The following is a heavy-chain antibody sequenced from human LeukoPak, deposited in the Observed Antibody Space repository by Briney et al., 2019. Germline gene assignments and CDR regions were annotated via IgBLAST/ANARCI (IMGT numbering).Heavy chain of an antibody. V-gene: IGHV1-2*02. CDR3: AGQGGDYDLWSGYWFDP. Sequence: ASVKVSCQGSGYTFTGYYMHWVRQAPGQGLEWMGWINPNSGGTNYAQKCEGRVTMTRDTSISTAYMELSRLRSAGTAVYYCAGQGGDYDLWSGYWFDPWGQGTLVTVSS. D-gene: IGHD3-3*01. CDR1: GYTFTGYY. CDR2: INPNSGGT. J-gene: IGHJ5*02.